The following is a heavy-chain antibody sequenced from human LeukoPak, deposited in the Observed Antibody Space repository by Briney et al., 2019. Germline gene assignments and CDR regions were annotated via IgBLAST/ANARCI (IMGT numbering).Heavy chain of an antibody. Sequence: PGGSLRLSCAASGFTFSNYWMTWVRQAPEKWLEWVANIKQDGSEKYYVDSVKGRFTISRDNAKNSLYLQVNSLRAEDTAVYYCVRDTGGSGSYPDYWGPGTLVTVSS. D-gene: IGHD1-26*01. V-gene: IGHV3-7*01. CDR3: VRDTGGSGSYPDY. CDR1: GFTFSNYW. J-gene: IGHJ4*02. CDR2: IKQDGSEK.